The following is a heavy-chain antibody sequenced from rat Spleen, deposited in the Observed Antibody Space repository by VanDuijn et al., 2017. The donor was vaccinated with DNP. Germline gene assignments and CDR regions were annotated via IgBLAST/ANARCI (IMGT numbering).Heavy chain of an antibody. D-gene: IGHD4-3*01. CDR3: ARHRGDA. Sequence: EVQLVESGGGLVQPGRSLKLSCLASGFTFSNYGMNWIRQAPGKGLEWVASISSSSSYIYYADTVKGRFTISRENAKNTLYLQMTSLRSEETALYYCARHRGDAWGQGTSVTVSS. CDR1: GFTFSNYG. J-gene: IGHJ4*01. V-gene: IGHV5-34*01. CDR2: ISSSSSYI.